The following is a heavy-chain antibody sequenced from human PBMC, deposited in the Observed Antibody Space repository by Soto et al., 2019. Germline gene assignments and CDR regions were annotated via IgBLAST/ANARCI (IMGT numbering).Heavy chain of an antibody. Sequence: EVQLVEAGGDLVQPGGSLRLSCAASGLTFSSYGMHWVRQAAGKGLEWDSAIGTAGDPYYTDSAQGRFTISRENAHNSLFLPMNSLRAGDTAVYYCASGSFGAGSFRAYMDVWGRGTTVTVSS. J-gene: IGHJ6*03. CDR3: ASGSFGAGSFRAYMDV. CDR1: GLTFSSYG. D-gene: IGHD3-10*01. CDR2: IGTAGDP. V-gene: IGHV3-13*05.